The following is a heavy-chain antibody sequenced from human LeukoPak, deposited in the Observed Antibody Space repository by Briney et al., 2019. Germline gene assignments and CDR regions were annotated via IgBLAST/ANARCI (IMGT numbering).Heavy chain of an antibody. CDR2: IYYSGST. CDR1: GGSISSYY. CDR3: ARTNYYDSNDFPRYFDL. V-gene: IGHV4-59*06. Sequence: PSETLSLTCTVSGGSISSYYWSWIRQPPGKGLEWIGYIYYSGSTYYNPSLKSRVTISLDTSENLFSLRLTSVTAADTAVYFCARTNYYDSNDFPRYFDLWGRGTLVTVSS. D-gene: IGHD3-22*01. J-gene: IGHJ2*01.